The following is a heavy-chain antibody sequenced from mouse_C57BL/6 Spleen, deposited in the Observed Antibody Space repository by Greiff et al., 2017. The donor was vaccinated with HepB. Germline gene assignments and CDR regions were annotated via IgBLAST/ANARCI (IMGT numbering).Heavy chain of an antibody. V-gene: IGHV5-16*01. CDR2: INYDGSST. CDR1: GFTFSDYY. CDR3: ARGGTGTGFDY. D-gene: IGHD4-1*01. J-gene: IGHJ2*01. Sequence: EVHLVESEGGLVQPGSSMKLSCTASGFTFSDYYMAWVRQVPEKGLEWVANINYDGSSTYYLDSLKSRFIISRDNAKNILYLQMSSLKSEDTATYYCARGGTGTGFDYWGQGTTLTVSS.